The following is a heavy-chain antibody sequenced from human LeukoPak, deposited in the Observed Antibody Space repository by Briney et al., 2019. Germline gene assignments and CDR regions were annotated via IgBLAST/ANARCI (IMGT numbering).Heavy chain of an antibody. V-gene: IGHV1-2*06. D-gene: IGHD2-2*01. CDR1: GYTFTGYY. CDR2: INSNSGGT. J-gene: IGHJ4*02. Sequence: GASVKVSCKASGYTFTGYYMHWVRQAPGQGLEWMGRINSNSGGTNYAQKFQGRVTMTRDTSISTAYMELSRLTSDDTAVYYCAREEADCTSCYALDYWGQGTLITVSS. CDR3: AREEADCTSCYALDY.